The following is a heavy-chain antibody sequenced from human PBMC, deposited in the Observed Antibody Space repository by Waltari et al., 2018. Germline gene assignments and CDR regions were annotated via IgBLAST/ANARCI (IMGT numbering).Heavy chain of an antibody. Sequence: EVQLVESGGGLVQPGGSLRVSWVASGCTFVNYGVSWVRQAPGKGLEWVASIRKEGGEEYYVDSVKGRFTVSRNNATNSLHLHMDSLRVEDTAIYYCARDSAPYSNYADAIDIWGQGTMVIVSS. D-gene: IGHD4-4*01. CDR2: IRKEGGEE. CDR3: ARDSAPYSNYADAIDI. V-gene: IGHV3-7*01. CDR1: GCTFVNYG. J-gene: IGHJ3*02.